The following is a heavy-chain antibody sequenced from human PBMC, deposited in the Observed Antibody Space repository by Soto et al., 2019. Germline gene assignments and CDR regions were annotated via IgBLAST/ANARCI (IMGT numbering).Heavy chain of an antibody. V-gene: IGHV3-30*18. CDR2: ISYDGSNK. D-gene: IGHD6-19*01. CDR3: AKDKWLETLLGYYFDY. CDR1: GFTFSSYG. J-gene: IGHJ4*02. Sequence: GGSLRLSCAASGFTFSSYGMHWVRQAPGKGLEWVAVISYDGSNKYYADSVKGRFTISRDNSKNTLYLQMNSLRAEDTAVYYCAKDKWLETLLGYYFDYWGQGTLVTVSS.